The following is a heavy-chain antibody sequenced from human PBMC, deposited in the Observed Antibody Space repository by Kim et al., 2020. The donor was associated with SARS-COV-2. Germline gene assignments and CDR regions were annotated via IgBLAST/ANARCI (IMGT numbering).Heavy chain of an antibody. CDR3: ARDSLYSGNDY. V-gene: IGHV4-59*01. D-gene: IGHD2-2*02. J-gene: IGHJ4*02. Sequence: NYNPSLKSRVTIAVDTSKNQFALKLSSVTAADTAVYYCARDSLYSGNDYWGQGTLVTVSS.